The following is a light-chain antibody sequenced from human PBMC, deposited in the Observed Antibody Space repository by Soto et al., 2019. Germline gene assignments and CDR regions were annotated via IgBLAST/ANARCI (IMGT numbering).Light chain of an antibody. CDR2: RDN. V-gene: IGLV1-44*01. Sequence: QPVLTQPPSASGTPGQRVAISCSGGSSDIGSNPVNWYLHLPGAAPKLLIYRDNQRPSGIPERFSGPKSCTSASLTISGRESEDVAKYFCSAWDDTIYDPVFGGGTK. CDR1: SSDIGSNP. CDR3: SAWDDTIYDPV. J-gene: IGLJ2*01.